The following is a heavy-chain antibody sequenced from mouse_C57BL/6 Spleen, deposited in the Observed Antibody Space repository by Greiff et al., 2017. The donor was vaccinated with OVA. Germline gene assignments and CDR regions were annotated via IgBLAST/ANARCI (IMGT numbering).Heavy chain of an antibody. D-gene: IGHD1-1*01. CDR1: GYTFTSYW. J-gene: IGHJ1*03. V-gene: IGHV1-72*01. CDR3: ARDYVSSYWYFDV. Sequence: VQLQQPGAELVKPGASVKLSCKASGYTFTSYWMHWVKQRPGRGLEWIGRIDPTSGGTKYNEKFKSKATLTVDKPSGTAYMQLSSLTSKDSAVYYCARDYVSSYWYFDVWGTGTTVTVSS. CDR2: IDPTSGGT.